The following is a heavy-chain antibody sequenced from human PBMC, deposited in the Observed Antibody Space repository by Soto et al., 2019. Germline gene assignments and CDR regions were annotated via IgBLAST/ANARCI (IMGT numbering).Heavy chain of an antibody. D-gene: IGHD3-10*01. CDR1: GFTLSLFG. Sequence: QLLESGGGLVQPGESLRLSCAASGFTLSLFGMTWVRQAPGKGLEWVSSMKTDGRNYYGASVKGRFTISIDNSENTLLLQRNSLRAEDTAVYYCAKPYGPLAVAYWGRGTLVTVS. V-gene: IGHV3-23*01. CDR2: MKTDGRN. CDR3: AKPYGPLAVAY. J-gene: IGHJ4*02.